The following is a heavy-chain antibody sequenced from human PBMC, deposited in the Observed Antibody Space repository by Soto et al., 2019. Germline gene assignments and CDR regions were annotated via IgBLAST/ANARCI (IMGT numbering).Heavy chain of an antibody. CDR1: GFTFSSYS. CDR3: ARDRSIRIAVAGTFDY. D-gene: IGHD6-19*01. J-gene: IGHJ4*02. V-gene: IGHV3-48*02. Sequence: GSLRRSCAASGFTFSSYSMNWVRQAPGKGLEWVSYISSSSSTIYYADSVKGRFTISRDNAKNSLYLQMNSLRDEDTAVYYCARDRSIRIAVAGTFDYWGQGTLVTVSS. CDR2: ISSSSSTI.